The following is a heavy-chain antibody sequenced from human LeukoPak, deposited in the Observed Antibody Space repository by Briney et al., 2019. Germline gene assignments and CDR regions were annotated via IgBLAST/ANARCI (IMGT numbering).Heavy chain of an antibody. CDR2: INPNSGGT. D-gene: IGHD3-9*01. J-gene: IGHJ5*02. CDR1: GYTFTAYY. Sequence: ASVKVSCKASGYTFTAYYIHWARQAPGQGLEWMGWINPNSGGTNYAQNFHGRVTMTRDTSITTAYMELSRLRSDDTAVYYCARATYDIEDPWGQGTLVTVSS. V-gene: IGHV1-2*02. CDR3: ARATYDIEDP.